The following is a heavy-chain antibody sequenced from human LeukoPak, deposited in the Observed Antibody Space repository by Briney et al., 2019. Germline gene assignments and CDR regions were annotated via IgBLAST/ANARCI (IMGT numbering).Heavy chain of an antibody. V-gene: IGHV1-69*01. D-gene: IGHD2-2*02. CDR3: TSPRYCRSTSCYRYAFDI. CDR1: GGTFSGYA. Sequence: GSSVKVSCKASGGTFSGYAISWVRQAPGQGREWMGGIIPIFGTANYAQKFQGRVTITADEYTSTAYMELSRLRSEDTGVYYCTSPRYCRSTSCYRYAFDIWGQGTMVTVSS. CDR2: IIPIFGTA. J-gene: IGHJ3*02.